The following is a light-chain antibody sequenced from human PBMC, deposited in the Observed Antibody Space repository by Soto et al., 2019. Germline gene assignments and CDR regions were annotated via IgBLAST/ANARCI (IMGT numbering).Light chain of an antibody. CDR2: DAS. J-gene: IGKJ1*01. V-gene: IGKV1-5*02. CDR1: QNITTW. CDR3: QQYKDYPLT. Sequence: DIQMTQSPSTLSASVGDRVTLICRASQNITTWLAWYHQEPGKAPKVLIFDASTLESGVPSRFSGSGSGTEFTLTIGSLQPGDFGTYYCQQYKDYPLTFGQGTKVDIK.